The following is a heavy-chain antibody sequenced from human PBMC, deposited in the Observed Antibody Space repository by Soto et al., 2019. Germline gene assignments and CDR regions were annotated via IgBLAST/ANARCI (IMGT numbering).Heavy chain of an antibody. D-gene: IGHD3-16*01. V-gene: IGHV4-38-2*01. Sequence: SETLSLTCGASGYSITSGFYWGWVRQSPGKGLEWIGTISYSAKTFYNPSLASRFSMAVDSSKNQFSLRLTSVTAADTALYYCTRGAGAPWVRFDSWGRGILVTVSS. J-gene: IGHJ4*02. CDR3: TRGAGAPWVRFDS. CDR1: GYSITSGFY. CDR2: ISYSAKT.